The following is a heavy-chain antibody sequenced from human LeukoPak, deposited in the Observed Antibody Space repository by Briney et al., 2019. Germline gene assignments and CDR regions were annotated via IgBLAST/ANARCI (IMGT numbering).Heavy chain of an antibody. CDR2: IIPIFGTT. D-gene: IGHD5-12*01. CDR1: AGTFSSYA. CDR3: ARRVLRRGYSGYGGLDY. Sequence: ASVKVSCKASAGTFSSYAINCVRQAPGQGLEWMGGIIPIFGTTNYAQRFQGRVTITADESTSTAYMELSSLRSEDTAVYYCARRVLRRGYSGYGGLDYWGQGTLVTVSS. J-gene: IGHJ4*02. V-gene: IGHV1-69*13.